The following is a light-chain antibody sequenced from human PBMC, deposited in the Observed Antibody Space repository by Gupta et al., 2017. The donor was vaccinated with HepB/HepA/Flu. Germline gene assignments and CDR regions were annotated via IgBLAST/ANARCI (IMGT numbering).Light chain of an antibody. CDR3: CSYAGNNTLI. J-gene: IGLJ2*01. CDR2: EVT. V-gene: IGLV2-23*02. Sequence: HSPLTQPASVSGSPGHTITISCTGTSTDVGSYKFVSWYQQHPGKAPKFMIYEVTRRPSGVSDRFSGSKSGNTASLTSSGLQAEDEADYYCCSYAGNNTLIFGGGTKLSVL. CDR1: STDVGSYKF.